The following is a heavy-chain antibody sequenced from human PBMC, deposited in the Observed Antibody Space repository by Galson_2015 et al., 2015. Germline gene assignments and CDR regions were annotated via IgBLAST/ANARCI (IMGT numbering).Heavy chain of an antibody. D-gene: IGHD3-10*01. CDR2: ISYDGSNK. J-gene: IGHJ4*02. CDR1: GFTFSSYG. Sequence: SLRLSCAASGFTFSSYGMHWVRQAPGKGLEWVAVISYDGSNKYYADSVKGRFTISRDNSKNTLYLQMNSLRAEDTAVYYCAAHSPTWGFGELFYLPGPDWGQGTLVTVSS. V-gene: IGHV3-30*03. CDR3: AAHSPTWGFGELFYLPGPD.